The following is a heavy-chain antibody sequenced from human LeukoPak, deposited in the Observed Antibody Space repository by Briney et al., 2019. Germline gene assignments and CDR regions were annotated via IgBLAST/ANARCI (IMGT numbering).Heavy chain of an antibody. V-gene: IGHV4-4*02. CDR1: GGSISSSNW. Sequence: KTSETLSLTSAVSGGSISSSNWWSWVRQPPGKGLEWIGEIYHSGSTNYNPSLKSRVTISVDKSKNQFSLKLSSVTAADTAVYYCARDYGDSGGRFDYWGQGTLVTVSS. J-gene: IGHJ4*02. D-gene: IGHD4-17*01. CDR2: IYHSGST. CDR3: ARDYGDSGGRFDY.